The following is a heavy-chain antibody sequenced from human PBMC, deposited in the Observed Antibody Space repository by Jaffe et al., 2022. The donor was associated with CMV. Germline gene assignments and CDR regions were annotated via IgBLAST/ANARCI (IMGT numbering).Heavy chain of an antibody. CDR2: IYSGGST. J-gene: IGHJ5*02. CDR3: ARDIHGAVKGWFDP. Sequence: EVQLVESGGGLVQPGGSLRLSCAASGFTVSSNYMSWVRQAPGKGLEWVSVIYSGGSTYYADSVKGRFTISRDNSKNTLYLQMNSLRAEDTAVYYCARDIHGAVKGWFDPWGQGTLVTVSS. D-gene: IGHD2-21*01. V-gene: IGHV3-66*01. CDR1: GFTVSSNY.